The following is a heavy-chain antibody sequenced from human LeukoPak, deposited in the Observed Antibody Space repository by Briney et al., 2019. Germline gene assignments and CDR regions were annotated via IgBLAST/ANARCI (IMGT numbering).Heavy chain of an antibody. CDR2: ISANGIST. CDR1: GFTFTSYA. CDR3: AGGRWPGGHFDY. V-gene: IGHV3-23*01. Sequence: PGGSLRLSCAASGFTFTSYAMNWVRQAPGKGLEWVSGISANGISTNYADSVKGRFTISRDNSKNTLYLQMNSLRAGDTAIYYCAGGRWPGGHFDYWGQGTLVTVSS. J-gene: IGHJ4*02. D-gene: IGHD4-23*01.